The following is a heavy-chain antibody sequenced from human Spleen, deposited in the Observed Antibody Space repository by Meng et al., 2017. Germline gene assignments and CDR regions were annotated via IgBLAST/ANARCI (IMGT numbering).Heavy chain of an antibody. CDR2: ISAYNGNT. Sequence: ASVKVSCKASGYTFTSYGISWVRQAPGQGLEWMGWISAYNGNTNYAQKLQGRVTMTTDTSTSTAYMELRSLRSDDTAVYYCARDFWTSTDYYDRSDAFNIWGQGTMVTVSS. J-gene: IGHJ3*02. V-gene: IGHV1-18*01. CDR1: GYTFTSYG. CDR3: ARDFWTSTDYYDRSDAFNI. D-gene: IGHD3-22*01.